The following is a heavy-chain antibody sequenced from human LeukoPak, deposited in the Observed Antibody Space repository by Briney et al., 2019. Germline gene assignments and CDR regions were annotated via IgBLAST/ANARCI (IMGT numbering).Heavy chain of an antibody. V-gene: IGHV3-23*01. CDR3: ARGLGGFGGFYYYNMDV. J-gene: IGHJ6*02. CDR2: ISGSGGST. D-gene: IGHD3-10*01. Sequence: GGSLRLSCAASGFTFSSYAMIWVRQAPGKGLGWVSAISGSGGSTYYADSVKGRFTISRDNSKNTLYMQMNSLRAEDTAVYYCARGLGGFGGFYYYNMDVWGQGTTVTVSS. CDR1: GFTFSSYA.